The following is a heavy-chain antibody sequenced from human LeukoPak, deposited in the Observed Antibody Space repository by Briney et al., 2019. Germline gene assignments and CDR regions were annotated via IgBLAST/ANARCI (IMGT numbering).Heavy chain of an antibody. D-gene: IGHD1-26*01. V-gene: IGHV3-23*01. CDR2: ISGSGGST. J-gene: IGHJ4*02. Sequence: AGGSLRLSXAASGFTFSSYAMSWVRQAPGKGLEWVSAISGSGGSTYYADSVKGRFTISRDNSKNTLYLQMNSLRAEDTDVYYCAKDRYSGSYYGLFDYWGQGTLVTVSS. CDR1: GFTFSSYA. CDR3: AKDRYSGSYYGLFDY.